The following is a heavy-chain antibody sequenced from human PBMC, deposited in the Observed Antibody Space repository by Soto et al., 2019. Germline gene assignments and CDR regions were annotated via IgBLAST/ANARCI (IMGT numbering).Heavy chain of an antibody. CDR2: IIPIFGTA. V-gene: IGHV1-69*01. J-gene: IGHJ3*02. CDR1: GGTFSSYA. Sequence: QVQLVQSGAEVKKPGSSVKVSCKASGGTFSSYAISWVRQAPGQGLEWMGGIIPIFGTANYAQKFQGRVTITADESTSTAYMELSSLRSEDTTVYYCARTGDSSGPRPTDAFDIWGQGTMVTVSS. D-gene: IGHD3-22*01. CDR3: ARTGDSSGPRPTDAFDI.